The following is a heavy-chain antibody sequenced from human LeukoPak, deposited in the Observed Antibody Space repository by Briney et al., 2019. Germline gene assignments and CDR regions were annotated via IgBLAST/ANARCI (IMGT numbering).Heavy chain of an antibody. CDR1: GFTFSSYA. Sequence: GGSLRLSCAASGFTFSSYAMHWVRQAPGKGLQWVAVIWYDGSYKSYADSVKGRFTISRDNSKNMLYLQMNSLRAEDTAVYYCARDSYYYHSSGRDAFDIWGQGTMVTVSS. CDR3: ARDSYYYHSSGRDAFDI. D-gene: IGHD3-22*01. CDR2: IWYDGSYK. V-gene: IGHV3-33*01. J-gene: IGHJ3*02.